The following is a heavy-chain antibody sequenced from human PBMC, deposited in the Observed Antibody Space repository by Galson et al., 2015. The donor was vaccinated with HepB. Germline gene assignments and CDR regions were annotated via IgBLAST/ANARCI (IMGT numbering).Heavy chain of an antibody. CDR1: GFTFGDYG. V-gene: IGHV3-9*01. CDR3: AKEVVVAENDAFDI. Sequence: SLRLSCAASGFTFGDYGMHWVRQAPGKGLEWVSGISWDGGSTGYADSVKGRFTISRDNAKNTLYLQMNSLRAEDTALYYCAKEVVVAENDAFDIWGQGTMVTVSS. J-gene: IGHJ3*02. D-gene: IGHD2-15*01. CDR2: ISWDGGST.